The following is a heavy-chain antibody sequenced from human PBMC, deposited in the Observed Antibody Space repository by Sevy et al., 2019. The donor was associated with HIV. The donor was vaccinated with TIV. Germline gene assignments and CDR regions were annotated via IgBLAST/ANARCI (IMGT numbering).Heavy chain of an antibody. V-gene: IGHV1-24*01. CDR1: GYTLTEFS. J-gene: IGHJ4*02. D-gene: IGHD3-22*01. CDR2: FDPENRET. CDR3: AKAREYYQHNSGYLDF. Sequence: GTVKVSCKVSGYTLTEFSTHWVRQAPGKGLEWKGRFDPENRETIYAQEFQGRVTLTEDTSTDTAYMELRSLKSEDTAVYYCAKAREYYQHNSGYLDFWGQGTLVYVSS.